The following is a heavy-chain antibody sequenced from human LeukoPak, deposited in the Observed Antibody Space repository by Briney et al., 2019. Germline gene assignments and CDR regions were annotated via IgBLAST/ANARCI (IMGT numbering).Heavy chain of an antibody. J-gene: IGHJ4*02. V-gene: IGHV3-9*01. D-gene: IGHD6-19*01. CDR3: AKVSSSGWYGYFDY. CDR2: ISWNSGSI. CDR1: GFTLDDYA. Sequence: GRSLRLSCAASGFTLDDYAMHWVRQAPGKGLEWVSGISWNSGSIGYADSVKGRFTISRDNTKNTLYLQMNSLRAEDTAVYYCAKVSSSGWYGYFDYWGQGTLVTVSS.